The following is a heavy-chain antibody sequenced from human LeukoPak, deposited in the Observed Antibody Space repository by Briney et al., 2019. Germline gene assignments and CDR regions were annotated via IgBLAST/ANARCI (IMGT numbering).Heavy chain of an antibody. CDR3: ARSMITFGGVIVIGY. V-gene: IGHV1-69*04. D-gene: IGHD3-16*02. CDR1: GGTFSSYA. Sequence: ASVKVSCKASGGTFSSYAIIWVRQAPGQGLEWMGRIIPILGIANYAQKFQGRVTITADKSTSTAYMELSSLRSEDTAVYYCARSMITFGGVIVIGYWGQGTLVTVSS. CDR2: IIPILGIA. J-gene: IGHJ4*02.